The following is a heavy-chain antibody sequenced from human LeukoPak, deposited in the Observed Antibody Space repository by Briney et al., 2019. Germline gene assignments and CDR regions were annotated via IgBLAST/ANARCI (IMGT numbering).Heavy chain of an antibody. CDR2: INPNSGGT. CDR1: GYTFTGYY. CDR3: ARDLRAGGYYYYYMDV. V-gene: IGHV1-2*02. J-gene: IGHJ6*03. D-gene: IGHD3-10*01. Sequence: ASVKVSCKASGYTFTGYYMHWVRQAPGQGLEWMGWINPNSGGTNYAQKFQGRVTMTRDTSISTAYMELSRLRSDDTAVYYCARDLRAGGYYYYYMDVWGKGTTVTVSS.